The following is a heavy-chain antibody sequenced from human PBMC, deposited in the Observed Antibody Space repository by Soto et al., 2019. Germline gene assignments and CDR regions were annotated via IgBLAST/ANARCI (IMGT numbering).Heavy chain of an antibody. Sequence: ESGGGLVQPGGSLRLSCAASGFTFSSYAMSWVRQAPGKGLEWVSGISESGGSTYYADSVRGRFNISRDNSKNTLYLKMNSLRAEDTALYYCAKPPGSSSTYYYYMGVWGKGTTVTVTS. CDR3: AKPPGSSSTYYYYMGV. D-gene: IGHD6-6*01. CDR2: ISESGGST. V-gene: IGHV3-23*01. J-gene: IGHJ6*03. CDR1: GFTFSSYA.